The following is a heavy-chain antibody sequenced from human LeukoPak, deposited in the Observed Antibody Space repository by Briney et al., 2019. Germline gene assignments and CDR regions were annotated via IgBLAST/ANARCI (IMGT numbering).Heavy chain of an antibody. CDR1: GYTFANYA. CDR2: INSANGNT. V-gene: IGHV1-3*04. CDR3: AREPVVLRFLEWSKNNNWFDP. J-gene: IGHJ5*02. D-gene: IGHD3-3*01. Sequence: GASVKVSCKASGYTFANYAMHWVRQAPGQSLEWMGWINSANGNTKYSQKFQGRVTITRDTSASTAYMELSSLRSEDTAVYYCAREPVVLRFLEWSKNNNWFDPWGQGTLVTVSS.